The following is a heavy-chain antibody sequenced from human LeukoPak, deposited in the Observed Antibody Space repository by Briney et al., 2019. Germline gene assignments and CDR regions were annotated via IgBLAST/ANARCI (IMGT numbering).Heavy chain of an antibody. CDR3: AKHRGYSYGSLGMDV. CDR2: ISYDGSNK. Sequence: GSSLRLSCAASGFTFSSYGMHWVRQAPGKGLEWVAVISYDGSNKYYADSVKGRFTISRDNPKNTLYLQMNSLRAEDTAVYYCAKHRGYSYGSLGMDVWGQGTTVTVSS. J-gene: IGHJ6*02. V-gene: IGHV3-30*18. D-gene: IGHD5-18*01. CDR1: GFTFSSYG.